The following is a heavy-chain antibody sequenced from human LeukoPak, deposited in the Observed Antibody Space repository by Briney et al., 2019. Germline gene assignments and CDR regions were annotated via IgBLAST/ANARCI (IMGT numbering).Heavy chain of an antibody. CDR3: ARDSGRGAFDY. CDR2: IYYSGST. J-gene: IGHJ4*02. V-gene: IGHV4-61*01. Sequence: PSETLSLTCTVSGGSVSGGSISSGSYYWSWIRQPPGKGLEWIGYIYYSGSTNYNPSLKSRVTISVGASKNQFSLKLSSVTAADTAVYYCARDSGRGAFDYWGQGTLVTVSS. CDR1: GGSISSGSYY. D-gene: IGHD3-10*01.